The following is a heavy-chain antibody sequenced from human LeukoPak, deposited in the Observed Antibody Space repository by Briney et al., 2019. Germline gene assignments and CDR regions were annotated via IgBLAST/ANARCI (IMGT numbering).Heavy chain of an antibody. CDR2: ISSSSTTI. CDR3: ARAGSNIVVVPNWFDP. Sequence: GGSLRLSCAASGFTFSSYNMNWVRQAPGKGLEWVSYISSSSTTIDYADSVKGRFTISRDNAKNSLYLQMNSLRAEDTAVYYCARAGSNIVVVPNWFDPWGQGTLVTVSS. V-gene: IGHV3-48*01. J-gene: IGHJ5*02. CDR1: GFTFSSYN. D-gene: IGHD2-2*01.